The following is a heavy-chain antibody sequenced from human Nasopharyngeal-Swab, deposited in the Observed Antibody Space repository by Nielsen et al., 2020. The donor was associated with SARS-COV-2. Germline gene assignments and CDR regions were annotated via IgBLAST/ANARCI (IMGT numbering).Heavy chain of an antibody. V-gene: IGHV5-10-1*01. Sequence: GESLKISCKGSGYSFTSSWISWVRQMPGKGLEWMGMIDPSDSFTEYSPSFQGHVTISADKSINTAYLQWSSLRASDTAMYNCARLSRWYSYNHYYMDVWGKGTMVTVSS. CDR1: GYSFTSSW. CDR2: IDPSDSFT. J-gene: IGHJ6*03. D-gene: IGHD6-13*01. CDR3: ARLSRWYSYNHYYMDV.